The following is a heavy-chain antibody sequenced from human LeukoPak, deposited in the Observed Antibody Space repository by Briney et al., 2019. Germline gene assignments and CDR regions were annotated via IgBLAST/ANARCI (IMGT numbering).Heavy chain of an antibody. CDR1: GFTFDDYG. V-gene: IGHV3-20*04. CDR2: INWNSGST. D-gene: IGHD3-3*01. CDR3: ARDRGTYYDFWSRYPDY. Sequence: GGSLRLSCAASGFTFDDYGMSWVRQAPGKGLEWVSCINWNSGSTDYADSVKGRFTISRDNANTSLYLQMTRLRAEDTALYYCARDRGTYYDFWSRYPDYWGHGTLVTVSS. J-gene: IGHJ4*01.